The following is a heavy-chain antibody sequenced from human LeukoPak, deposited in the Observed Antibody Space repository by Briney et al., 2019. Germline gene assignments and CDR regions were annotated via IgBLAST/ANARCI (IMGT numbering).Heavy chain of an antibody. CDR1: GGTFSSYA. V-gene: IGHV1-69*05. CDR3: ARGISGSYTADY. J-gene: IGHJ4*02. Sequence: ASVKVSCKASGGTFSSYAISWVRQAPGQGLKWMGGIIPIFGTANYAQKFQGRVTITTDESTSTAYMELSSLRSEDTAVYYCARGISGSYTADYWGQGTLVTVSS. CDR2: IIPIFGTA. D-gene: IGHD1-26*01.